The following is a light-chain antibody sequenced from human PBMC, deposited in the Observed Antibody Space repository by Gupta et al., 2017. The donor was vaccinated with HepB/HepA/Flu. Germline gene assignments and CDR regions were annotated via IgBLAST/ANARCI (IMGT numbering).Light chain of an antibody. V-gene: IGLV1-47*01. Sequence: QSVLTQTPSASGTPGQRVTIPCSGSSSNIGSNYVYWYQQLPGTAPKLLIYRNNQRPSGVPDRFSGSKSGTSASLAISGLRSEDEADYYCAAWDDSLSGVFGGGTKLTVL. CDR2: RNN. CDR1: SSNIGSNY. J-gene: IGLJ3*02. CDR3: AAWDDSLSGV.